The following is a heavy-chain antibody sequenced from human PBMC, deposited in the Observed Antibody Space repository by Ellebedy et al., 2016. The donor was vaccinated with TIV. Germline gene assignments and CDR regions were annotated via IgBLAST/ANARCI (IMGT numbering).Heavy chain of an antibody. D-gene: IGHD1-26*01. CDR2: ISYDSSNE. Sequence: PGGSLRLSCAASGFAFSRHAMHWVRQAPGKGLEWVAVISYDSSNEIYADSVKGRFTVSRDNSRNTLYLQMNSLRAEDTAVYYCASGSIVGGLKRPFDNWGLGTLVTVSS. CDR3: ASGSIVGGLKRPFDN. V-gene: IGHV3-30*04. CDR1: GFAFSRHA. J-gene: IGHJ4*02.